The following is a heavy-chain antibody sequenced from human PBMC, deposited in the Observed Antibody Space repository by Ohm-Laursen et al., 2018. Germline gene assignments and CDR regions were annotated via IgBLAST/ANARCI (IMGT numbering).Heavy chain of an antibody. CDR2: IGGSGGSI. D-gene: IGHD2-15*01. V-gene: IGHV3-23*01. Sequence: GSLRLSCAASGFTFSSYAMSWARQAPGKGLEWVSVIGGSGGSISYADSVKGRFTISRDNSKDTLYLQMNSLRAEDTAVYYCAGRGGTYIWGQGTLVTVSS. CDR1: GFTFSSYA. CDR3: AGRGGTYI. J-gene: IGHJ4*02.